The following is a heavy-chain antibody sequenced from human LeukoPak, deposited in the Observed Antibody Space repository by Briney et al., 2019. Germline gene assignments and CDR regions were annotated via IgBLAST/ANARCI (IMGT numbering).Heavy chain of an antibody. CDR1: SGSIGTTNYY. V-gene: IGHV4-39*01. CDR2: IYYSETT. J-gene: IGHJ6*03. Sequence: PSETLSLTCTVSSGSIGTTNYYWGWLRQPPGKGLEWIGSIYYSETTYDNPSLESRVTISIETSKNQFSLKLSSVTAADTAVYYCARQRADYFYYYVDVWGKGTTVTVS. D-gene: IGHD3-9*01. CDR3: ARQRADYFYYYVDV.